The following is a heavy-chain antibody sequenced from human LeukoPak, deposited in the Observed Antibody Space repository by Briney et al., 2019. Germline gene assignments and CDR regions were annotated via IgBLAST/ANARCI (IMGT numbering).Heavy chain of an antibody. CDR1: GFAFSYYT. Sequence: GGSLRLSCAASGFAFSYYTINWVRQAPGKGLEWVSSISGSSSSISNADSVMGRFTISRDNSKNSLYLQMNSLRAEDTAVYYCARSGGSYWYWGQGTLVTVSS. CDR2: ISGSSSSI. D-gene: IGHD1-26*01. V-gene: IGHV3-21*04. CDR3: ARSGGSYWY. J-gene: IGHJ4*02.